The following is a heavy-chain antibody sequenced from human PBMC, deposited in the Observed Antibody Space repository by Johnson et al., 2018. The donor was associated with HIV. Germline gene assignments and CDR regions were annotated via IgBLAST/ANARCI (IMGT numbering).Heavy chain of an antibody. D-gene: IGHD2/OR15-2a*01. J-gene: IGHJ3*02. CDR3: ARRFFNSSSFDM. V-gene: IGHV3-30*04. Sequence: QVQLVESGGGVAQPGTSLRLSCAASGFTFSSHPMNWVRQAPGKGLEWVAVISYDGRNEYYGDSVKGRFTISRDNSKNTLFLQMNSLRPDDTAVYFCARRFFNSSSFDMWDQGTMVTVSS. CDR1: GFTFSSHP. CDR2: ISYDGRNE.